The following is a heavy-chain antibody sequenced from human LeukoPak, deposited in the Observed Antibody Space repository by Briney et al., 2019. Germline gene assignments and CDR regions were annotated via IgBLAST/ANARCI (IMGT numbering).Heavy chain of an antibody. D-gene: IGHD3-22*01. CDR1: GGSFSGYY. CDR2: INHSGST. CDR3: ARGRLIPLIVVVIPSYYYYGMDV. J-gene: IGHJ6*02. Sequence: SEALSPTCAVYGGSFSGYYWSWIRQPPGKGLEWIGEINHSGSTNYNPSLKSRVTISVDTSKNQFSLKLSSVTAADTAVYYCARGRLIPLIVVVIPSYYYYGMDVWGQGTTVTVSS. V-gene: IGHV4-34*01.